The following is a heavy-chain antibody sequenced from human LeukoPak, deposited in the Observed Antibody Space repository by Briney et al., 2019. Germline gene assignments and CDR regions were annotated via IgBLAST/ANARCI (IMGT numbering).Heavy chain of an antibody. CDR2: IYYSGST. J-gene: IGHJ4*02. CDR1: GGSISGYY. Sequence: SETLSLTCTVSGGSISGYYWSWIRQPPGKGLEWIGYIYYSGSTSYNPSLKSRVTISVDTSKNQFSLKLSSVTAADTAVYYCARHQLQRYYFDYWGQGTLVTVSS. D-gene: IGHD1-1*01. CDR3: ARHQLQRYYFDY. V-gene: IGHV4-59*08.